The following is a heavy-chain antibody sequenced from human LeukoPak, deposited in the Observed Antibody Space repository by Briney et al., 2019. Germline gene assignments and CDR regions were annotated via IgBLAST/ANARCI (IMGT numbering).Heavy chain of an antibody. D-gene: IGHD5-24*01. Sequence: PSETLSLTCTVPGGSISSYYWSWIRQPPGKGLEWIGYIYYSGSTNYNPSLKSRVTISVDTSKNQFSLKLSSVTAADTAVYYCARDNVGGYNFDYWGQGTLVTVSS. CDR3: ARDNVGGYNFDY. CDR1: GGSISSYY. CDR2: IYYSGST. V-gene: IGHV4-59*01. J-gene: IGHJ4*02.